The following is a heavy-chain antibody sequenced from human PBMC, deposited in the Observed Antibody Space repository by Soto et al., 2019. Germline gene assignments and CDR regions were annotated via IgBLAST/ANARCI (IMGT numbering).Heavy chain of an antibody. CDR3: AKGPRVAGPFFDY. D-gene: IGHD2-15*01. Sequence: VGSLSLSCAASAFTFGRYSLNWVRQAPGKGLEWVSYISSGSSSIDYPDSVRGRFTVSRDNAKNTLYLQMDSLRAEDTALYHCAKGPRVAGPFFDYWGQGTLVTVSS. CDR1: AFTFGRYS. CDR2: ISSGSSSI. V-gene: IGHV3-48*01. J-gene: IGHJ4*02.